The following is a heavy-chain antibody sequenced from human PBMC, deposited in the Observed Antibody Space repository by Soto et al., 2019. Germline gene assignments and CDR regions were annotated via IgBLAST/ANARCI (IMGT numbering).Heavy chain of an antibody. CDR3: ARSKYIDY. CDR1: GFTFSSYA. CDR2: ISGSGSTI. Sequence: EVQLLESGGGLVQPGGSLRLSCAASGFTFSSYAMSWVRQAPGKGLEWVTYISGSGSTIYYADSVKGRFTISRDNVKNSLYLQMNSLRDEDTAVYYCARSKYIDYWGQGTLVTVSS. J-gene: IGHJ4*02. V-gene: IGHV3-48*02. D-gene: IGHD4-4*01.